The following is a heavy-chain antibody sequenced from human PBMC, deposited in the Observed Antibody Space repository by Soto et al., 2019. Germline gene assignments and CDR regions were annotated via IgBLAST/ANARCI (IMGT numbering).Heavy chain of an antibody. D-gene: IGHD3-3*01. CDR3: ARTSRKRSGPRDHDWFDP. Sequence: PSETLSLTCTVSDGSISSGGYYWSWIRQHPGKGLECIGYINYSGSTYYNPSLKSRVTISVDTSKNRFSLKLSSVTAADTAVYYCARTSRKRSGPRDHDWFDPWGQGTLVTVSS. CDR2: INYSGST. J-gene: IGHJ5*02. V-gene: IGHV4-31*03. CDR1: DGSISSGGYY.